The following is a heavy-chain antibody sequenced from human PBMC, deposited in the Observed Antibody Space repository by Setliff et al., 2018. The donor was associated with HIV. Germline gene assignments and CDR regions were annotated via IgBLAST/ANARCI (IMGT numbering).Heavy chain of an antibody. Sequence: SVKVSCKTSGGTFSNYAISWVRQAPGQGLEWMGGIIPILDIANYAQKFLGRVTITADKSTSTAYMELRSLRSDDTAVYYCARDRPGVDCTKTSCYASFDHWGQGTLVTVSS. V-gene: IGHV1-69*10. J-gene: IGHJ4*02. D-gene: IGHD2-2*01. CDR1: GGTFSNYA. CDR3: ARDRPGVDCTKTSCYASFDH. CDR2: IIPILDIA.